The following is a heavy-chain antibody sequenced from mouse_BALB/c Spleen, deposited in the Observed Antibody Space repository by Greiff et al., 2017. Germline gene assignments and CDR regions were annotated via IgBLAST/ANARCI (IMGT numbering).Heavy chain of an antibody. Sequence: VQLQQSGPELVRPGASVKMSCKASGYTFTSYWMHWVKQRPGQGLEWNGMIDPSNSETRLNQKFKDKATLTVDKSSSTAYMQLSSLTSEDSAVYYCTMPLCYSSSDRDFESWGQDTTLSESS. CDR2: IDPSNSET. CDR3: TMPLCYSSSDRDFES. J-gene: IGHJ2*01. D-gene: IGHD1-1*01. CDR1: GYTFTSYW. V-gene: IGHV1S127*01.